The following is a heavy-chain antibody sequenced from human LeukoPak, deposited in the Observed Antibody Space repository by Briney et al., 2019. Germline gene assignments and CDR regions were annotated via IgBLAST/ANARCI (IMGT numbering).Heavy chain of an antibody. V-gene: IGHV3-74*01. CDR1: GFTFSSYW. J-gene: IGHJ4*02. CDR3: VRATTKDYFDY. Sequence: GGSLRLSCAASGFTFSSYWMHWVRQAPGKGLVWVSRISGDGTSTIYADSVKGRFTISRDNAKNTLYLQMNSLRAEDTAVYYCVRATTKDYFDYWGQGTVVSVSS. D-gene: IGHD5-24*01. CDR2: ISGDGTST.